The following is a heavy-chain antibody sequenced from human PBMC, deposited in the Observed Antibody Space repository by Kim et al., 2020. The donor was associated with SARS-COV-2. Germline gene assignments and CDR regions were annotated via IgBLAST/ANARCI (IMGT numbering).Heavy chain of an antibody. V-gene: IGHV4-39*01. CDR1: GDSISSSFNY. CDR3: GGLPHDSSGYVDC. J-gene: IGHJ4*02. D-gene: IGHD3-22*01. CDR2: VYHSGTT. Sequence: SETLSLTCTVSGDSISSSFNYWGWIRQPPGKGLEWIGSVYHSGTTYDSPSLKSRVTVSVDTSKNEFSLKVTSVTAADTAVYFCGGLPHDSSGYVDCWGQGILVTVSS.